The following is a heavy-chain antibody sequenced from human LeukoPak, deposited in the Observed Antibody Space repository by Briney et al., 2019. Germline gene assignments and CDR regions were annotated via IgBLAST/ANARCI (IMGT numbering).Heavy chain of an antibody. CDR1: GDSVSSNSAA. CDR2: TYYRSKWYN. J-gene: IGHJ3*02. Sequence: SQTLSLTCAISGDSVSSNSAAWNWIRQSPSRCLEWLGRTYYRSKWYNDYAVSVKSRITITPDTSKNQFSLQLNSVTPEDTAVYYCARDSRASYSSSWYGGRAAFDIWGQGTMVTVSS. V-gene: IGHV6-1*01. CDR3: ARDSRASYSSSWYGGRAAFDI. D-gene: IGHD6-13*01.